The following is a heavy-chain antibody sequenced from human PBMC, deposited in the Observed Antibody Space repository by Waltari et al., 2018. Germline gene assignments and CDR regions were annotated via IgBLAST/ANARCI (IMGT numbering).Heavy chain of an antibody. CDR2: ISSSGSSI. V-gene: IGHV3-48*03. J-gene: IGHJ3*02. D-gene: IGHD4-17*01. CDR3: ASSVEVYAFDI. CDR1: GFTFSSYE. Sequence: EVQLVESGGGLVQPGGSLRLSCAASGFTFSSYEMSWVRQAPGKGLECISYISSSGSSIDYADSVKDRFTISRDNAQNSLHLKMNSLGVEDTAVYYCASSVEVYAFDIWGRGTMVTVSS.